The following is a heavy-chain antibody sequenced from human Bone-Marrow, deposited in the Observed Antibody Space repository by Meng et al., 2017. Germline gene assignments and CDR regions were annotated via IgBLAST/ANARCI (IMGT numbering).Heavy chain of an antibody. J-gene: IGHJ4*02. D-gene: IGHD1-26*01. CDR2: IKSNTDGGTA. Sequence: EVHLGDSGGDLVKPGGSLGLSCAASGFYFNNAWMSWVRQAPGKGLEWVGRIKSNTDGGTAEYAAPVTGRFTISRDDSKSTLYLQMSGLRIDDTGVYYCTWDDKAVSDYWGQGTLVTVSS. CDR1: GFYFNNAW. CDR3: TWDDKAVSDY. V-gene: IGHV3-15*01.